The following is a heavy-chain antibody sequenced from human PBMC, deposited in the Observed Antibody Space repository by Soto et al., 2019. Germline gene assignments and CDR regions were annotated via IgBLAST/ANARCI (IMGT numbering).Heavy chain of an antibody. CDR3: ARFPCQGGMDV. Sequence: QVQLVESGGGVVQPGRSLRLSCAASGFTFSSYAMHWVRQAPGKGLEWVAVISYDGSNKYYADSVKGRCTISRDNAKNTLDLRMNSLRQEDTAVFYCARFPCQGGMDVWGQGTTVTVSS. CDR2: ISYDGSNK. CDR1: GFTFSSYA. J-gene: IGHJ6*02. V-gene: IGHV3-30-3*01.